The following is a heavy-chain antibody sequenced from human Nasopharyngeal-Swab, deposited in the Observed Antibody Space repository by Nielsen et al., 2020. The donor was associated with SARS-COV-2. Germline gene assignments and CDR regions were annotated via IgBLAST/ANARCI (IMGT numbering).Heavy chain of an antibody. CDR1: GSTLTELS. CDR2: IDPEDGET. Sequence: ASVKVSCKVSGSTLTELSMHCVRQAAGKGLEWMGGIDPEDGETIYAQKIQGRVTMTEDTSTDTAYMELSSLRSEDTAVYYCATDAQNSEDWGQGTLVTVSS. J-gene: IGHJ4*02. V-gene: IGHV1-24*01. CDR3: ATDAQNSED.